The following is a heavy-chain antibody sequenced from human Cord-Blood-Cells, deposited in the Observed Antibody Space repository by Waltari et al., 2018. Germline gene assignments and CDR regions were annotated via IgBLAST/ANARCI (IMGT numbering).Heavy chain of an antibody. D-gene: IGHD2-2*02. V-gene: IGHV1-69*01. J-gene: IGHJ6*03. CDR2: IIPIFGTA. CDR3: ASCGVPAAIRGYYYYYMDV. Sequence: QVQLVQSGAEVKKPGYSVKVSCKASGGTFSSYAISWVRQAPGQGLEWMGGIIPIFGTANYAQKFQGRVTITADESTSTAYMELSSLRSEDTAVYYCASCGVPAAIRGYYYYYMDVWGKGTTVTVSS. CDR1: GGTFSSYA.